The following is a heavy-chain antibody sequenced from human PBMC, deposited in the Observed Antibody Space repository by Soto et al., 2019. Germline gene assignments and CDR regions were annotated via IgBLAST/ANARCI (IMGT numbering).Heavy chain of an antibody. Sequence: EVQLVESGGGLVKPGGSLRLSCAASGFTFSSYSMNWVRQAPGKGLEWVSSISSSSSYIYYADSAKGRFTISRDNAKNSLYLQMNSLRAEDTAGYYCADGSCDAFDIWGQGTMVTVSS. D-gene: IGHD1-26*01. J-gene: IGHJ3*02. CDR1: GFTFSSYS. CDR2: ISSSSSYI. V-gene: IGHV3-21*01. CDR3: ADGSCDAFDI.